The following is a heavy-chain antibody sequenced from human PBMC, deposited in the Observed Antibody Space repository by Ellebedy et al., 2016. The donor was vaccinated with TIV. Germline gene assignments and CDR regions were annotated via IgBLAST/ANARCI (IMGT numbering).Heavy chain of an antibody. V-gene: IGHV3-7*01. Sequence: GGSLRLXCAASGFTFSSYWMHWVRQAPGKGLEWVANIKQDGSVKKYVDSVKGRFTISRDNAKNSLCLQMNSLRAEDTAVYYCVRDKSSGSTYGSHFDYWGQGTLVTVSS. CDR1: GFTFSSYW. D-gene: IGHD5-18*01. CDR2: IKQDGSVK. CDR3: VRDKSSGSTYGSHFDY. J-gene: IGHJ4*02.